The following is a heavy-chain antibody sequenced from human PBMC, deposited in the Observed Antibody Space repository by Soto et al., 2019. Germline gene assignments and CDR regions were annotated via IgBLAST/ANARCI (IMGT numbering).Heavy chain of an antibody. CDR3: ARGGNKYYYDSSGYLFDY. V-gene: IGHV4-59*01. J-gene: IGHJ4*02. D-gene: IGHD3-22*01. Sequence: SETLSLTCTVSGGSISSYYWSWIRQPPGKGLEWIGYIYYSGSTNYNPSLKSRVNISVDTSKNQFSLKLSSVTAADTAVYYCARGGNKYYYDSSGYLFDYWGQGTLVTVSS. CDR2: IYYSGST. CDR1: GGSISSYY.